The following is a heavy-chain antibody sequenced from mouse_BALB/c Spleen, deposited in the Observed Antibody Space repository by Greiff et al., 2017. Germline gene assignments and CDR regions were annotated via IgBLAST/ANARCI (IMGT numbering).Heavy chain of an antibody. CDR2: ISSGSSTI. CDR3: ARGGGYDAWFAY. V-gene: IGHV5-17*02. Sequence: EVKLVESGGGLVQPGGSRKLSCAASGFTFSSFGMHWVRQAPEKGLEWVAYISSGSSTIYYADTVKGRFTISRDNPKNTLFLQMTSLRSEDTAMYYCARGGGYDAWFAYWGQGTLVTVSA. J-gene: IGHJ3*01. CDR1: GFTFSSFG. D-gene: IGHD2-2*01.